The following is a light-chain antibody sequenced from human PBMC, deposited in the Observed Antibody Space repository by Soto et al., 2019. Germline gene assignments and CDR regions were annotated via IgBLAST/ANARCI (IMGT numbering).Light chain of an antibody. CDR2: KDS. CDR3: YSAADNNRV. V-gene: IGLV3-27*01. J-gene: IGLJ3*02. CDR1: VLAKKY. Sequence: SYELTQPSSVSVSPGQTARITCSGDVLAKKYARWFQQKPGQAPVLVIYKDSERPSGIPERFSGSSSGTTVTLTISGAQVEDEADYYSYSAADNNRVFGGGTKLTVL.